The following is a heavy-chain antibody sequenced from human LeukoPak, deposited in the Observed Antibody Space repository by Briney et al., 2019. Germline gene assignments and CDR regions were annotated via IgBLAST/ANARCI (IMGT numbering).Heavy chain of an antibody. J-gene: IGHJ4*02. CDR2: IYSGGST. D-gene: IGHD3-16*02. V-gene: IGHV3-53*01. Sequence: GGSLRLSCAASGFTFSSYWMSWVRQAPGKGLEWVSVIYSGGSTYYADSVKGRFTISRDNSKNTLYLQMNSLRAEDTAVYYCARGVPFDYDYVWGSYRPEPLYYFDYWGQGTLVTVSS. CDR3: ARGVPFDYDYVWGSYRPEPLYYFDY. CDR1: GFTFSSYW.